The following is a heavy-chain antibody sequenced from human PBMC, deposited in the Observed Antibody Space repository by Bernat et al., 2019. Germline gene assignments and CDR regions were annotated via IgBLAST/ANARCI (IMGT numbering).Heavy chain of an antibody. CDR3: AGAPISPATPHFDY. CDR1: GFTFSSYG. CDR2: ISYDGSNK. Sequence: QVQLVESGGGVVQPGRSLRLSCAASGFTFSSYGTHWVRQAPGKGLEWVAVISYDGSNKYYADSVKGRFTISRDNSKNTLYLQMNSLRAEDTAVYYCAGAPISPATPHFDYWGQGTLVTVSS. J-gene: IGHJ4*02. V-gene: IGHV3-30*03.